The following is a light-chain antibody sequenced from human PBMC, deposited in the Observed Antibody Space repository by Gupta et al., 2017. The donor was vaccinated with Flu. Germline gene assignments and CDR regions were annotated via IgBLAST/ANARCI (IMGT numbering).Light chain of an antibody. CDR2: EVS. CDR1: GSDVGTYNR. V-gene: IGLV2-18*02. Sequence: QSALTQPPSVSGSPGQSVTLSCTGTGSDVGTYNRVSWYRQPPGTAPKLIIYEVSNRPSGVPDRFSGSKSGNTASLTNSGLQGEDEADYYCSSYTTSYTFVFGTGTKVTVL. CDR3: SSYTTSYTFV. J-gene: IGLJ1*01.